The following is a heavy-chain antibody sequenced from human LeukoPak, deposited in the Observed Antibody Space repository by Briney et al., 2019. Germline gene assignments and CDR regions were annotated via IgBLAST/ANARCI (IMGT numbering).Heavy chain of an antibody. D-gene: IGHD6-13*01. CDR3: ARSTPGIAAQFDY. CDR1: GFTVSSNY. Sequence: GGSLILSCAASGFTVSSNYMSWVRQAPGKELERVSVIYSGGSPYYADSVKGRFTISRDNSKNTLYLPMNSLRAEDTAVYYCARSTPGIAAQFDYWGQGTLVTVSS. V-gene: IGHV3-53*01. CDR2: IYSGGSP. J-gene: IGHJ4*02.